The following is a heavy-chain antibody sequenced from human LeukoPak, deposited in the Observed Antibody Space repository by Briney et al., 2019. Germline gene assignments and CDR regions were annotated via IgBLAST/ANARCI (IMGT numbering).Heavy chain of an antibody. CDR3: AKHREGSWFDP. CDR2: ISYDGSNK. CDR1: GFTFSSYG. J-gene: IGHJ5*02. D-gene: IGHD1-14*01. V-gene: IGHV3-30*18. Sequence: GGSLRLSCAASGFTFSSYGMHWVRQAPGKGLEWVAVISYDGSNKYYADSVKGRFTISRDNSKNTLYLQMNSLRAEDTAVYYCAKHREGSWFDPWGQGTLVTVSS.